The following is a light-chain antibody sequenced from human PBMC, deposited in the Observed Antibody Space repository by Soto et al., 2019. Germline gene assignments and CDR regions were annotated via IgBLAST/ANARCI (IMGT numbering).Light chain of an antibody. Sequence: QSALTQPASVSGSPGQSITISCTGTSSDVGGYNYVSWYQQQPVKAPKLMIYDVSNRPSGVSNRFSGSKSGNTASLTISGLQAEDEADYYCSSYTTSSSRGFGTGTKVTVL. CDR2: DVS. CDR1: SSDVGGYNY. CDR3: SSYTTSSSRG. V-gene: IGLV2-14*01. J-gene: IGLJ1*01.